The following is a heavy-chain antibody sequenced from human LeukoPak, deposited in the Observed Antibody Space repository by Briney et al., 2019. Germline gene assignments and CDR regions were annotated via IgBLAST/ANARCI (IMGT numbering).Heavy chain of an antibody. D-gene: IGHD3-22*01. CDR3: ARHMDYYDSSGFYFDI. J-gene: IGHJ3*02. CDR1: GGSISSYY. Sequence: PSETLSLTCTVSGGSISSYYWSWIRQPRGKGREWIGHIYYSGSTNYNPSLKSRVTISVDTSKNQFSLKLSSVTAADTAVYYCARHMDYYDSSGFYFDIWGQGTMVTVSS. V-gene: IGHV4-59*08. CDR2: IYYSGST.